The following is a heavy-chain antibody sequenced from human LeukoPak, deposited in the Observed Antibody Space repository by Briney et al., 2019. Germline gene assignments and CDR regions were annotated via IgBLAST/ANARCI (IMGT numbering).Heavy chain of an antibody. CDR1: GGSFSGYY. CDR2: INHSGST. V-gene: IGHV4-34*01. CDR3: ARYSSTKSFEY. J-gene: IGHJ4*02. Sequence: SETLSLTCAVYGGSFSGYYWSWIRQPPGKGLEWIGEINHSGSTNYNPSLKSRVTISVDTSKNQFSLKLSSVTAADTAVYYCARYSSTKSFEYWGQGTLVTVSS. D-gene: IGHD6-13*01.